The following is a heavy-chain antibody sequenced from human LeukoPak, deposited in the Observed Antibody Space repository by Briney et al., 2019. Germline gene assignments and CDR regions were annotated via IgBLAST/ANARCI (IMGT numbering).Heavy chain of an antibody. CDR3: ARDPHYHDRSGSFV. D-gene: IGHD3-22*01. CDR2: IYYSGSA. J-gene: IGHJ3*01. Sequence: SETLSLTCTVFGGSISSGDYFWSWIRQPPGKGLEWIGYIYYSGSAYYNPSLKSRVTISVDTSKNQFSLKLSPVTAADTAVYYCARDPHYHDRSGSFVWGQGTMVTVSS. CDR1: GGSISSGDYF. V-gene: IGHV4-30-4*08.